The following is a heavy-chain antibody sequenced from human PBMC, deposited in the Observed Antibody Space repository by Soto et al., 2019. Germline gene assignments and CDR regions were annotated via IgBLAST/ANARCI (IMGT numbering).Heavy chain of an antibody. V-gene: IGHV3-30*18. J-gene: IGHJ4*02. CDR1: GFPFSSYC. CDR2: ISYDVSNK. Sequence: XESLRLASAASGFPFSSYCMHWVRQAPGKGLEWVAVISYDVSNKYYADSVKGRFTISRDNSKNTLYLQMNSLRAEDTAVYYCAKQELYGVLRDYWGQGTLVTVSS. CDR3: AKQELYGVLRDY. D-gene: IGHD4-17*01.